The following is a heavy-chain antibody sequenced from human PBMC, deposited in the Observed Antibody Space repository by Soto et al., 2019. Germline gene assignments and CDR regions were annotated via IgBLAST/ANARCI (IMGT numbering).Heavy chain of an antibody. CDR2: ISAYNGNT. CDR3: ASMYYYDSPLFRSETRGLAY. J-gene: IGHJ4*02. V-gene: IGHV1-18*01. CDR1: GYTFTSYG. D-gene: IGHD3-22*01. Sequence: ASVKVSCKASGYTFTSYGISLVRQAPGQGLEWMGWISAYNGNTNYAQKLQGRVTMTTDTSTSTAYMELSSLRSEDTAVYYCASMYYYDSPLFRSETRGLAYWGQGTLVTLSS.